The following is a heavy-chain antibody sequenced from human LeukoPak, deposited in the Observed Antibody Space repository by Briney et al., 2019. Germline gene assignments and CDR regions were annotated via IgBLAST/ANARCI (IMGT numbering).Heavy chain of an antibody. CDR3: ARGVGPYAFDI. CDR2: INHSGST. Sequence: SETPSLTCAVYGGSFSGYYWSWIRQPPGKGLEWIGEINHSGSTNYNPSLKSRVTISVDTSKNQFSLKLSSVTAADTAVYYCARGVGPYAFDIWGQGTMVTVSS. V-gene: IGHV4-34*01. J-gene: IGHJ3*02. CDR1: GGSFSGYY.